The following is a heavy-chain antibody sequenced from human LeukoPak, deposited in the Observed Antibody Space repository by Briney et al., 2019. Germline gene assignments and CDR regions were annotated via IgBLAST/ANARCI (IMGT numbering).Heavy chain of an antibody. J-gene: IGHJ4*02. CDR1: GFTVSSNY. CDR3: AKDLSYGGNRGFDY. Sequence: GGSLRLSCAASGFTVSSNYMSWVRQAPGKGLEWVSIIYSGGSTFYADSVKGRFTISRDNSKNTLYLQMNSLRAEDTAVYYCAKDLSYGGNRGFDYWGQGTLVTVSS. D-gene: IGHD4-23*01. V-gene: IGHV3-53*01. CDR2: IYSGGST.